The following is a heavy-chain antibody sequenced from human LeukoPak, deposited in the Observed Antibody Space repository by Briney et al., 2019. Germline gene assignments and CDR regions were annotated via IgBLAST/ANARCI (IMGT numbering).Heavy chain of an antibody. CDR3: AREWTYSSGWSASGY. D-gene: IGHD6-19*01. Sequence: PVRSLRLSCAASEFTFSDYAMHWVRQAPGKGLEWVALISYDGSNKYYADSVKGRFTISRDNSKNTLYLQMNSLRAEDTALYYCAREWTYSSGWSASGYWGQGTLVTVSS. CDR2: ISYDGSNK. V-gene: IGHV3-30-3*01. J-gene: IGHJ4*02. CDR1: EFTFSDYA.